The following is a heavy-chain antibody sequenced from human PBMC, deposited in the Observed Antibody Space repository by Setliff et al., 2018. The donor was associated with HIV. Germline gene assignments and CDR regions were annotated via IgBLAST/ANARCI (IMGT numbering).Heavy chain of an antibody. CDR1: GGTFSSYT. J-gene: IGHJ4*02. CDR2: IIPILGIA. CDR3: ARGGYCSGGSCYLFDY. Sequence: SVKVSCKASGGTFSSYTISWVRQAPGQGLEWMGRIIPILGIANYAQKFQGRVTITADESTSTAYMELSSLRSEDTAVYYCARGGYCSGGSCYLFDYWGQGTLVTVSS. D-gene: IGHD2-15*01. V-gene: IGHV1-69*02.